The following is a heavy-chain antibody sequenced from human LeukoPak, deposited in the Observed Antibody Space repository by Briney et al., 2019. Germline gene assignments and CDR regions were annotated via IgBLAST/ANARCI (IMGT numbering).Heavy chain of an antibody. J-gene: IGHJ4*02. D-gene: IGHD6-19*01. CDR2: ISSSGSTI. Sequence: GGPLDLSCAASGFTFSSYEMNWVRQAPGKGREGVSYISSSGSTIYYAVSVKRRFTLSRDNPKNSLYLPMNSLRAEDTAVYYCARGGIAVAQPIDYWGQGTLVPVSS. V-gene: IGHV3-48*03. CDR1: GFTFSSYE. CDR3: ARGGIAVAQPIDY.